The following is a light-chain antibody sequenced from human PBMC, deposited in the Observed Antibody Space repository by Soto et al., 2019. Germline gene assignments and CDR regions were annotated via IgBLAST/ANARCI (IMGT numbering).Light chain of an antibody. Sequence: EIALTQSACTLSLSPGERGTLSCRASQRLXSGYAAWYAQKPGQAPRLLXSDASSRATGIPARLSGSGSGTDFTLTISSREPEDFAVYYCQQYTGWTRTFGQGTKVDIK. V-gene: IGKV3-20*01. CDR1: QRLXSGY. CDR2: DAS. CDR3: QQYTGWTRT. J-gene: IGKJ1*01.